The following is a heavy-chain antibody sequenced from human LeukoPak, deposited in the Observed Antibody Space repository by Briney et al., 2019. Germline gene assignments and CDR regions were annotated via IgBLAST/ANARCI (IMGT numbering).Heavy chain of an antibody. CDR3: ARDFGSYYGSAFDI. CDR2: ISSSGSTI. D-gene: IGHD1-26*01. V-gene: IGHV3-48*03. CDR1: EFTFDSYA. Sequence: PGGSLRLSCAASEFTFDSYAMNWVRQAPGKGLEWVSYISSSGSTIYYADSVKGRFTISRDNAKNSLYLQMNSLRAEDTAVYYCARDFGSYYGSAFDIWGQGTMVTVSS. J-gene: IGHJ3*02.